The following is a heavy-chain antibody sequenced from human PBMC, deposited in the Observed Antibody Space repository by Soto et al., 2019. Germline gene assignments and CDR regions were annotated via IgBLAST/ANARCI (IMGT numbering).Heavy chain of an antibody. Sequence: PSETPSLTCTVSGGSISSGGYYWSWIRQHPGKGLEWIGYIYYSGSTYYNPSLKSRVTISVDTSKNQFSLKLSSVTAADTAVYYCARAYYDFWSGYYSGPISFDYWGQGTLVTVSS. CDR2: IYYSGST. V-gene: IGHV4-31*03. CDR1: GGSISSGGYY. CDR3: ARAYYDFWSGYYSGPISFDY. D-gene: IGHD3-3*01. J-gene: IGHJ4*02.